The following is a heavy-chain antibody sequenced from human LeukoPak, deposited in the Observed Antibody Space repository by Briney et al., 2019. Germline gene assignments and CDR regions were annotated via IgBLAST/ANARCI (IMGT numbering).Heavy chain of an antibody. CDR3: AREVVITTTDAFDI. J-gene: IGHJ3*02. D-gene: IGHD3-22*01. V-gene: IGHV1-8*01. CDR2: MNPNSGNT. CDR1: GYTLTSYD. Sequence: ASVKVSCKASGYTLTSYDINWVRQATGQGLEWMGWMNPNSGNTGYAQKFQGRVTMTRNTSISTAYMELSSLRSEDTAVYYCAREVVITTTDAFDIWGQGTMVTVSS.